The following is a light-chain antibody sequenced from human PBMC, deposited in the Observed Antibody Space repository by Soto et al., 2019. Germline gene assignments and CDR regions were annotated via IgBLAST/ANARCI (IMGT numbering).Light chain of an antibody. CDR1: SSDVGGYTY. V-gene: IGLV2-14*01. CDR2: EVS. CDR3: SSYTTTGTYV. J-gene: IGLJ1*01. Sequence: QSVLTQPASVSGSPGQSITISCTGTSSDVGGYTYVSWYQQHPGKAPKLIIYEVSYRPSGVFNRFSGSRSGNTASLTISGLQAEDEADYYCSSYTTTGTYVFGTGTQLTVL.